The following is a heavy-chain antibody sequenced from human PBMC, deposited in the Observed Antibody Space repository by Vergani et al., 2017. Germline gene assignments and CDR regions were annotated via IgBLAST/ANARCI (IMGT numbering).Heavy chain of an antibody. Sequence: QVQLVESGGGVVQRGGSLRLSCATSVFTLSNYDMQWIRQWPGKGLEFVAFIQFDGSNQYYADSVKGRFTLSRDFSKNTLYLQMNSLRTDDTATYYCAKHFRGWGIDYWGQGTQVIVSS. CDR3: AKHFRGWGIDY. CDR2: IQFDGSNQ. V-gene: IGHV3-30*02. J-gene: IGHJ4*02. D-gene: IGHD3-16*01. CDR1: VFTLSNYD.